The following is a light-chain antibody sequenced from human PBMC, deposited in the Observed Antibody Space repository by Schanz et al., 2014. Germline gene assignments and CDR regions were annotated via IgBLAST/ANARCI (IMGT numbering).Light chain of an antibody. CDR1: QGISSY. J-gene: IGKJ4*01. CDR2: AAS. V-gene: IGKV1-8*01. CDR3: QQPGS. Sequence: AIRITQSPSSLSASTGDRVTLTCRASQGISSYLAWYQQKPGKAPKLLIYAASTLQSGVPSRFSGSGSGTDFSLTVNSLQPEDFATYFCQQPGSFGGGTKVEI.